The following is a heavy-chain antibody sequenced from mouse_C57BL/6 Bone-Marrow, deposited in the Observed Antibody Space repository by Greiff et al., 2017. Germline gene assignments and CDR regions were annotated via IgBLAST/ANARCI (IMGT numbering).Heavy chain of an antibody. Sequence: QVQLQQSGAELARPGASVKLSCKASGYTFTSYGISWVKQRTGQGLEWIGEIYPRSGNTYYNEKFKGKATLTADESSSTAYMELRSLTSEDSAVYFCARPHYDYAFDYWGQGTTLTVSS. CDR1: GYTFTSYG. J-gene: IGHJ2*01. CDR2: IYPRSGNT. V-gene: IGHV1-81*01. D-gene: IGHD2-4*01. CDR3: ARPHYDYAFDY.